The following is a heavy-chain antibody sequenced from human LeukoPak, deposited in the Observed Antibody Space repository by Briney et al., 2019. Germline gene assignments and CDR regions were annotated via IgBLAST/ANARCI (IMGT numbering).Heavy chain of an antibody. V-gene: IGHV3-48*01. Sequence: PGGSLRLSCAASGFTFSSYSMNWVRQAPGKGLEWVSYISSSSSTIYYADSVKGRFTISRDNAKNSLYLQMNSLRAEDTAVYYCASQRSPRGFRDDAFDIWGQGTMVTVSS. CDR1: GFTFSSYS. CDR2: ISSSSSTI. J-gene: IGHJ3*02. CDR3: ASQRSPRGFRDDAFDI. D-gene: IGHD3-10*01.